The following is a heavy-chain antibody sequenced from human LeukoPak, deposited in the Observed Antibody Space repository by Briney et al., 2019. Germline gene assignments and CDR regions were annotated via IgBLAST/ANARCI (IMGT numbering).Heavy chain of an antibody. CDR2: ISSSSSTI. V-gene: IGHV3-48*04. CDR3: ARDGDGHFDY. J-gene: IGHJ4*02. D-gene: IGHD4-17*01. CDR1: GFTFSSYS. Sequence: GGSLRLSCAASGFTFSSYSMNWVRQAPGKGLEWVSYISSSSSTIYYADSVKGRFTISRDDAKNSLYLQMNSLRAEDTAVYYCARDGDGHFDYWGQGTLVTVSS.